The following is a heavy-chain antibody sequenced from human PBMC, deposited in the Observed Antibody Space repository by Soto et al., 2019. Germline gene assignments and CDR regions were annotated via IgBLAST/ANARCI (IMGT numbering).Heavy chain of an antibody. D-gene: IGHD3-3*01. CDR2: MSGSGDDA. V-gene: IGHV3-23*01. CDR1: GFTFSNYG. CDR3: AKKVTIYAVDPADY. Sequence: GVLRLSCAASGFTFSNYGMSWVRQAPGKGLEWVSVMSGSGDDAYYADSVKGRFTISRDNSKNTLYLQMNSLRAEDTAVYFCAKKVTIYAVDPADYWGQGTQVTVSS. J-gene: IGHJ4*02.